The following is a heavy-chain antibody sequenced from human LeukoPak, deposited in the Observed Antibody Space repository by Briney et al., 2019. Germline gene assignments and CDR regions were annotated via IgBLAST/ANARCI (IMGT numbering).Heavy chain of an antibody. CDR2: IIPIFGTA. CDR1: GGTFSSYA. Sequence: SVKVSCKASGGTFSSYAISWVRQAPGQGLEWMGGIIPIFGTANYAQKFQGRVTITADKSTSTAYMELSSLRSEDTAVYYCARHYGDYEDYYFDYWGQGTLVTVSS. J-gene: IGHJ4*02. V-gene: IGHV1-69*06. CDR3: ARHYGDYEDYYFDY. D-gene: IGHD4-17*01.